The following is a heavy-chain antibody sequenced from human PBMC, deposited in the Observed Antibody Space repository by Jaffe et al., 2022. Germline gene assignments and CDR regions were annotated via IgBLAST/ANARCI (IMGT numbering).Heavy chain of an antibody. V-gene: IGHV3-53*04. CDR3: ARCAPTVTTHYYYYYYMDV. J-gene: IGHJ6*03. CDR2: IYSGGST. CDR1: GFTVSSNY. D-gene: IGHD4-17*01. Sequence: EVQLVESGGGLVQPGGSLRLSCAASGFTVSSNYMSWVRQAPGKGLEWVSVIYSGGSTYYADSVKGRFTISRHNSKNTLYLQMNSLRAEDTAVYYCARCAPTVTTHYYYYYYMDVWGKGTTVTVSS.